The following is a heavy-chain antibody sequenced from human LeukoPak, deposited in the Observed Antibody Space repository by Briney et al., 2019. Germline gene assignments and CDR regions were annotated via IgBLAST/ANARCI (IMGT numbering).Heavy chain of an antibody. Sequence: GGSLRLSCAASGFTFSSYAMSWVRQAPGKGLEWVSGISGSGDNTYYADSVKGRFTISRDNSKNTLYVQVNSLGTEDTAVYYCARDHGRYCSGGSCYFGGFFEYWGQGTLGTVSS. CDR2: ISGSGDNT. J-gene: IGHJ4*02. CDR1: GFTFSSYA. CDR3: ARDHGRYCSGGSCYFGGFFEY. V-gene: IGHV3-23*01. D-gene: IGHD2-15*01.